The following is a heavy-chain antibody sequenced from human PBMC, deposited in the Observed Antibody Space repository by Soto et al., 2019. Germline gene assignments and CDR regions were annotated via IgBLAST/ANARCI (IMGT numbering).Heavy chain of an antibody. Sequence: PSETLSLTCSVSGGSVSSGSFHWSWIRQPPGKGLQFIGSIFYNGTANYSPSLKNRVSISIDTSQSQFFLQLISVAAADTAVYYCARIGGWYDLEYWGQGSLVTVSS. CDR3: ARIGGWYDLEY. CDR2: IFYNGTA. V-gene: IGHV4-61*01. J-gene: IGHJ4*02. D-gene: IGHD6-19*01. CDR1: GGSVSSGSFH.